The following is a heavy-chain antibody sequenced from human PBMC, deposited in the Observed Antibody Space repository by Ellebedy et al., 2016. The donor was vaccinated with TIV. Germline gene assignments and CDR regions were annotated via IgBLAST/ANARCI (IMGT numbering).Heavy chain of an antibody. V-gene: IGHV1-18*04. J-gene: IGHJ4*02. D-gene: IGHD2-21*02. CDR1: GYTFTSYG. CDR2: ISAYNGNT. CDR3: ARDGACGGDCYGDNY. Sequence: AASVKVSCKTSGYTFTSYGISWVRQAPGQGLEWMGWISAYNGNTNYAQMLQGRVTMTRDTSISTAYMELSWLRSDDTAVYYCARDGACGGDCYGDNYWGQGSLVTVSS.